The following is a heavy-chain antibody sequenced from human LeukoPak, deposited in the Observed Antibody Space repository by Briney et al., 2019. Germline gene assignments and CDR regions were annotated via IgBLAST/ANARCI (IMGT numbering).Heavy chain of an antibody. V-gene: IGHV4-34*01. Sequence: PSETLSLTCAVYGGSFSGYYWSWIRQPPGKGLEWIGEINHSGSTNYNPSLKSRVTISVDKSKNQFSLKLSSVTAADTAVYYCARAWGYWGQGTLVTVSS. D-gene: IGHD7-27*01. J-gene: IGHJ4*02. CDR3: ARAWGY. CDR2: INHSGST. CDR1: GGSFSGYY.